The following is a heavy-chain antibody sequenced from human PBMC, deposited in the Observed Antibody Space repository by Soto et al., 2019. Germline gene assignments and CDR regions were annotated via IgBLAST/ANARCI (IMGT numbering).Heavy chain of an antibody. CDR3: ARDRSSDWSFDH. D-gene: IGHD3-9*01. CDR2: INAGNGNT. V-gene: IGHV1-3*01. Sequence: VKVSCKASGYTFTTYAMHWVRQAPGQRLEWMGWINAGNGNTKYSQKFQDRVTITRDTSANTAYMELSSLRSEDTAVYYCARDRSSDWSFDHWGQGTLVTVS. CDR1: GYTFTTYA. J-gene: IGHJ4*02.